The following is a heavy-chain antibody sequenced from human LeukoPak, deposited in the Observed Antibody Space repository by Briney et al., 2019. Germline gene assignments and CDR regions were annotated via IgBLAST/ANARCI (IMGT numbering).Heavy chain of an antibody. Sequence: PGGSLSLSCAASGFTFISFWMHWVRQAPGKGLVWVSRINTDGSSTSYADSVKGRFTISRDNAKNTLYLQMNSLRAEDTAVYYCARDGKIQGGVDYWGQGTLVTVSS. D-gene: IGHD1-1*01. CDR3: ARDGKIQGGVDY. CDR2: INTDGSST. V-gene: IGHV3-74*01. CDR1: GFTFISFW. J-gene: IGHJ4*02.